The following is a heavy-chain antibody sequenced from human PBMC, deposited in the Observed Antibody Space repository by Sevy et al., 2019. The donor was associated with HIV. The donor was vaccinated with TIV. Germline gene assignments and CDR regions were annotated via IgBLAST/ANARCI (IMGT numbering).Heavy chain of an antibody. CDR3: ATCSSGDSYYYGMDV. V-gene: IGHV3-53*01. J-gene: IGHJ6*02. Sequence: GGSLRLSCAASGFSVSTNYMTWVRQAPGKGLEWVSVVYSGGRTEYADSVKGRFTIFRDISKNTLFLELSSLTAEDTAVYYCATCSSGDSYYYGMDVWGQGTTVTASS. D-gene: IGHD4-17*01. CDR1: GFSVSTNY. CDR2: VYSGGRT.